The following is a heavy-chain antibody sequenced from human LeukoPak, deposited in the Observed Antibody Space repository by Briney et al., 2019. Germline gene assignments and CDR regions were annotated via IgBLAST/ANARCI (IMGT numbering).Heavy chain of an antibody. J-gene: IGHJ4*02. CDR1: GFSVSDYW. D-gene: IGHD5-12*01. V-gene: IGHV3-74*01. CDR2: INSDGSNT. Sequence: GGSLRLSCAASGFSVSDYWMHWVRQVPGKGLVWVSRINSDGSNTYYADSVKGRFTISRDNANNMLYLQMNSLRADDMAVYYCTRGNSGYENFDSWGQGTLVTVSS. CDR3: TRGNSGYENFDS.